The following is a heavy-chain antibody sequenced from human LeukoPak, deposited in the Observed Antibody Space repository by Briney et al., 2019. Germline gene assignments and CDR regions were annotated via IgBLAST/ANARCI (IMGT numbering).Heavy chain of an antibody. CDR1: GFTFSSYG. Sequence: GGSLRLSCAASGFTFSSYGMHWVRQAPGKGLEWVAVISYDGSNKYYADSVKGRFTISRDNSKNTVYLQMNSLRAEDTAVSYCAKVKTYYDILTGYFDLWGRGTLVTVSS. J-gene: IGHJ2*01. D-gene: IGHD3-9*01. CDR3: AKVKTYYDILTGYFDL. V-gene: IGHV3-30*18. CDR2: ISYDGSNK.